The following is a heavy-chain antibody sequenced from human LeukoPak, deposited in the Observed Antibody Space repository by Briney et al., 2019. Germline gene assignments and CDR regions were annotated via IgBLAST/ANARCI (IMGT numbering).Heavy chain of an antibody. CDR3: ARDIASAFYYGLDL. CDR2: IYGGGAT. J-gene: IGHJ6*02. V-gene: IGHV3-53*01. CDR1: GFTVSSNY. Sequence: GGSLRLSCAASGFTVSSNYMNWVRQAPGKGLEWVSVIYGGGATYYADAVKGRFTISRDSAQNTLYLQMNSLRTEDTAVHYCARDIASAFYYGLDLWGQGTTVTVSS. D-gene: IGHD6-13*01.